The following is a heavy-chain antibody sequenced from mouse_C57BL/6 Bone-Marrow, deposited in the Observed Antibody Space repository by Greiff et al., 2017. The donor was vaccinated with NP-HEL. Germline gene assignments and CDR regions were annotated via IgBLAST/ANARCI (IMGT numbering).Heavy chain of an antibody. V-gene: IGHV5-17*01. CDR3: ARGDGSSRYAMDY. J-gene: IGHJ4*01. D-gene: IGHD1-1*01. Sequence: EVQLVESGGGLVKPGGSLKLSCAASGFTFSDYGMHWVRQAPEKGLEWVAYISSGSSTIYYADTVKGRFTISRDHATNTLFLQMTSLRSEDTAMYYCARGDGSSRYAMDYWGQGTSVTVSS. CDR2: ISSGSSTI. CDR1: GFTFSDYG.